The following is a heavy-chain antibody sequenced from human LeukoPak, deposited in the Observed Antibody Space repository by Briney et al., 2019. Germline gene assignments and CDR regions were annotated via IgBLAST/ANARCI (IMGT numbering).Heavy chain of an antibody. CDR3: ARQRWGDYGRVDY. Sequence: SETLSLTCTVPGGSIRSSSYYWGWIRPPPGKGLEWIGSIYYSGSTYYNPSLKSRVTISVDTSKNQFSLNLNSVTAADTAVYYCARQRWGDYGRVDYWGQGTLVTVSS. CDR1: GGSIRSSSYY. CDR2: IYYSGST. J-gene: IGHJ4*02. V-gene: IGHV4-39*01. D-gene: IGHD4/OR15-4a*01.